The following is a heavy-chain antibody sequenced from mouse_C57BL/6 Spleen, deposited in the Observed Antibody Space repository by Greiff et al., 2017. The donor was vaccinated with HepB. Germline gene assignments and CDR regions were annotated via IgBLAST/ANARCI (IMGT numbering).Heavy chain of an antibody. CDR2: ISDGGSYT. CDR1: GFTFSSYA. D-gene: IGHD2-12*01. V-gene: IGHV5-4*01. J-gene: IGHJ3*01. Sequence: EVQVVESGGGLVKPGGSLKLSCAASGFTFSSYAMSWVRQTPEKRLEWVATISDGGSYTYYPDNVKGRFTISRDNAKNNLYLQMSHLKSEDTAMYYCASDYDPFAYWGQGTLVTVSA. CDR3: ASDYDPFAY.